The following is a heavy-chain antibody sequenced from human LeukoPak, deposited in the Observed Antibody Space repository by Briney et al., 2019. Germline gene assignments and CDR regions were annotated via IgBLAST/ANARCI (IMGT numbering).Heavy chain of an antibody. Sequence: GGSLRLSCAASGFTFSSYGMHWVRQAPGKGLEWVAFIRYDGSNKYYADSVKGRFTISRDNSKNTLYLQMNSLRAEDTAVYYCAKEFGITMVRGVEGGHAFDIWGQGTMVTVSS. CDR1: GFTFSSYG. J-gene: IGHJ3*02. D-gene: IGHD3-10*01. CDR3: AKEFGITMVRGVEGGHAFDI. V-gene: IGHV3-30*02. CDR2: IRYDGSNK.